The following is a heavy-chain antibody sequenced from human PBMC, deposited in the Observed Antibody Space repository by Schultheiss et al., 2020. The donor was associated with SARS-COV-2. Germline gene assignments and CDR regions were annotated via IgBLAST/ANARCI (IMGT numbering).Heavy chain of an antibody. Sequence: GGSLRLSCVASGFTFSNYAMSWVRQAPGKGLEWVGRVRRQSNGYSTEYAASVQGRFTVSRDDSRNSLYLQMNSLKIDDTATYYCARMSGDFYMDVWGEGTTVTVSS. J-gene: IGHJ6*03. CDR1: GFTFSNYA. CDR3: ARMSGDFYMDV. CDR2: VRRQSNGYST. D-gene: IGHD6-25*01. V-gene: IGHV3-72*01.